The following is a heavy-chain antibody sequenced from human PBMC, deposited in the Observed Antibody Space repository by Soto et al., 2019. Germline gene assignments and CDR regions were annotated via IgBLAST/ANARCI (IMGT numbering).Heavy chain of an antibody. V-gene: IGHV4-31*03. Sequence: QVQLQESGPGLVKPSQTLSLTCTVSGGSISSGGYYWSWIRQHPGKGLEWIAYISYSGSTDYNPSLKCRVTISVDTPKNQFSLKLSSVWAADTAVYYCARLSIAAAGGCFDPWGQGTLVTVSS. CDR3: ARLSIAAAGGCFDP. D-gene: IGHD6-13*01. J-gene: IGHJ5*02. CDR2: ISYSGST. CDR1: GGSISSGGYY.